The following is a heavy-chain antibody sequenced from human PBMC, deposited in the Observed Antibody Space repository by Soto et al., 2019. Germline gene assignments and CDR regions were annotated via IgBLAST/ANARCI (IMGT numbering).Heavy chain of an antibody. Sequence: SETLSLTCTVSGGSISSSSYYWGWIRQPPGKGLEWIGSIYYSGSTYYNPSLKSRVTISVDTSKNQFSLKLSSGTAADTAVYYCARQNDILTGYYYFDYWGQGTLVTVSS. CDR1: GGSISSSSYY. V-gene: IGHV4-39*01. J-gene: IGHJ4*02. CDR2: IYYSGST. D-gene: IGHD3-9*01. CDR3: ARQNDILTGYYYFDY.